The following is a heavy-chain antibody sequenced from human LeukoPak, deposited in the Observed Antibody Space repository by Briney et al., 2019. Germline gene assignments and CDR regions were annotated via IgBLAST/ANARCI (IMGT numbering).Heavy chain of an antibody. D-gene: IGHD1-26*01. CDR3: ARSVGATNYFDY. J-gene: IGHJ4*02. CDR2: ISSGSSTI. CDR1: GFTLSTYS. V-gene: IGHV3-48*04. Sequence: GGSLRLSCAASGFTLSTYSMNWVRQAPGKGPEWLSYISSGSSTIYYADSVKGRFTISRDNAKNSLYLQMSSLRAEDTAVYYCARSVGATNYFDYWGQGTLVTVSS.